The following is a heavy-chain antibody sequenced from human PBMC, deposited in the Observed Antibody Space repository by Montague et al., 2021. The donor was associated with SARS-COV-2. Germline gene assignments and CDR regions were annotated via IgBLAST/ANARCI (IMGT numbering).Heavy chain of an antibody. CDR3: ARGPSRLATQEFYFGY. Sequence: TLSLTCIVSSDSISSGGYYWSWIRQHPGKGLEWIGYIYYSGNTYYNPSLKSRVTMSVDTTKNQFSLTLNSVTAADTAVYYCARGPSRLATQEFYFGYWGQGTLVSVFS. CDR2: IYYSGNT. J-gene: IGHJ4*02. V-gene: IGHV4-31*03. D-gene: IGHD5-24*01. CDR1: SDSISSGGYY.